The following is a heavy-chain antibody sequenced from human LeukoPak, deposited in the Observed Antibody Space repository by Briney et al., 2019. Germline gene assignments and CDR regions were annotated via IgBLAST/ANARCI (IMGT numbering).Heavy chain of an antibody. CDR3: ARQGYYDILTGTVDV. D-gene: IGHD3-9*01. J-gene: IGHJ6*02. Sequence: KGLERVSYISGSGSTIYYGDSVKGRFTISRDNVKNSLFLQMNSLRAEDTAVYYCARQGYYDILTGTVDVWGQGTTVTVSS. V-gene: IGHV3-48*03. CDR2: ISGSGSTI.